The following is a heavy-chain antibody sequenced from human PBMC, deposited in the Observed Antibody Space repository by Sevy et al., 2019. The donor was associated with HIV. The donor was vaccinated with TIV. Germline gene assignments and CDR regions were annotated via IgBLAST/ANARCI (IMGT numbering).Heavy chain of an antibody. D-gene: IGHD3-9*01. V-gene: IGHV3-21*01. Sequence: GGSLRLSCAASGFTFSSYSMNWVRQAPGKGLEWVSSISSSSYIYYADSVKGRFTISRDNAKNSLYLQMNSLRAEDTAVYYCARFFPYYDILTGLTYYYYYMDVWGKGTTVTVSS. CDR1: GFTFSSYS. CDR2: ISSSSYI. J-gene: IGHJ6*03. CDR3: ARFFPYYDILTGLTYYYYYMDV.